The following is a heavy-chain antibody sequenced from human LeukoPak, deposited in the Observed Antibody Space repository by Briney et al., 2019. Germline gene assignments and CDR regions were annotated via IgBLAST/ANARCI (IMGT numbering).Heavy chain of an antibody. V-gene: IGHV1-18*01. J-gene: IGHJ4*02. CDR2: ISAYNGNT. CDR1: GYTFISYG. CDR3: ARGTTLVTNYFDY. Sequence: ASVKVSCKASGYTFISYGISWVRQAPGQGLEWMGWISAYNGNTNYAQKFQGRVTITADESTSTAYMELSSLRSEDTAVYYCARGTTLVTNYFDYWGQGTLVTVSS. D-gene: IGHD5-18*01.